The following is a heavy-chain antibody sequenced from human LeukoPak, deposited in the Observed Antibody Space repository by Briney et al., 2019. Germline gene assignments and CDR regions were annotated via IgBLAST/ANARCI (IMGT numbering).Heavy chain of an antibody. CDR3: AREECSGGSCYSTGFDY. V-gene: IGHV4-34*01. Sequence: PSETLSLTCAVYGGSFSGYYWSWIRQPPGKGLEWIGEINHSGSTSYNPSLKSRVTISVDTSKNQFSLKLSSVTAADTAVYYCAREECSGGSCYSTGFDYWGQGTLVTVSS. CDR1: GGSFSGYY. J-gene: IGHJ4*02. CDR2: INHSGST. D-gene: IGHD2-15*01.